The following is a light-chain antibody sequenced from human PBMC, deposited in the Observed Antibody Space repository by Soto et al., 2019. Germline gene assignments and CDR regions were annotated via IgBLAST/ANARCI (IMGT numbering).Light chain of an antibody. Sequence: QSALTQPTSVSGSPGQSITISCTGTSSDVGGYNYVSWYQQHPGKAPKLMIFEVRNRPSGVSNRFSGSKSGNTASLTISGLQAEDEADYYCSSYTTTYTGVFGGGTKVTVL. CDR3: SSYTTTYTGV. V-gene: IGLV2-14*01. CDR2: EVR. J-gene: IGLJ3*02. CDR1: SSDVGGYNY.